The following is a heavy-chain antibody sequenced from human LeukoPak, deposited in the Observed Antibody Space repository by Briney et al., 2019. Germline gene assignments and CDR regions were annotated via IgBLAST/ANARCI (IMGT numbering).Heavy chain of an antibody. CDR1: GFTFSSYA. D-gene: IGHD3-22*01. J-gene: IGHJ4*02. CDR2: ISGSGGST. V-gene: IGHV3-23*01. Sequence: GGSLRLSCAASGFTFSSYAMSWVRQAPGKGLEWVSAISGSGGSTYYADSVKGRFTISRDNSKNTLYLQMNSLRAEDTAVYYCAFDSSGYYYGDPIDYWGQGTLVTVSS. CDR3: AFDSSGYYYGDPIDY.